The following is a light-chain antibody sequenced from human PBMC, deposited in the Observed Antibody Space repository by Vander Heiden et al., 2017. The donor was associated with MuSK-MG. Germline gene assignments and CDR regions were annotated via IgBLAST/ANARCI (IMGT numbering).Light chain of an antibody. Sequence: QLVLTQSPSASASLGASVKLTCTLSSGHSIAWHQQQPEKGPRYLMKLNSDGSHTKGDGIPDRFSGSSSGAERYLTISSRQAEDEADYYCQTWGTGIQVFGGGTKLTVL. CDR1: SGHS. CDR2: LNSDGSH. CDR3: QTWGTGIQV. J-gene: IGLJ2*01. V-gene: IGLV4-69*01.